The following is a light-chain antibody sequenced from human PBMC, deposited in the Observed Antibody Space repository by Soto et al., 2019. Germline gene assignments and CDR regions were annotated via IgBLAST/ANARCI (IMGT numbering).Light chain of an antibody. J-gene: IGKJ5*01. CDR3: QHFGSSPPVI. V-gene: IGKV3-20*01. CDR2: GAS. CDR1: QTTSPKY. Sequence: EIELTQSPGTLSLSPGESATLSCLVSQTTSPKYVAWYQQRRGLAPRLLVYGASKRAAGIPDRFRGSGSGSEFSLTISGLEPEDFAVYFCQHFGSSPPVIFGQGTRLEIK.